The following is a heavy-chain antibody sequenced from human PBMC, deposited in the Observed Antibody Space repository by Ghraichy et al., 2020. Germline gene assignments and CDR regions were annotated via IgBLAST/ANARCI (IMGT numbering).Heavy chain of an antibody. CDR1: GFTFSSYA. D-gene: IGHD3-9*01. Sequence: GGSLRLSCAASGFTFSSYAMTWVRQAPGKGLEWVSTISGNGFSTYYADSVKGRFTISRDNSKNTLSLQMNSLRVEDTAVYYCAKNGDNYDFLTGFDYYYGMDVWGQGTTVTVSS. V-gene: IGHV3-23*01. J-gene: IGHJ6*02. CDR2: ISGNGFST. CDR3: AKNGDNYDFLTGFDYYYGMDV.